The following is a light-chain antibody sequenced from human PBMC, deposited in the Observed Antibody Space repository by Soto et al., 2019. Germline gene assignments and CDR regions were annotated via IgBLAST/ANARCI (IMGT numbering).Light chain of an antibody. CDR1: QSVSSSY. V-gene: IGKV3-20*01. Sequence: EIVLTQSPGTLSLSPGERATLSCRASQSVSSSYLAWYQQKPGQAPRLLIYGASSRATGIPDRFSGSGSGKDFTLTISRLETEDFAVYYCQQYGGSPPLTFGGGTKVEIK. J-gene: IGKJ4*01. CDR2: GAS. CDR3: QQYGGSPPLT.